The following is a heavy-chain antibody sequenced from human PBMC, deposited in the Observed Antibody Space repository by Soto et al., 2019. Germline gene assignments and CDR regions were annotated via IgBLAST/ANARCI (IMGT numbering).Heavy chain of an antibody. CDR1: GFTFSRYA. Sequence: LRLSCAGSGFTFSRYAMNWVRQAPGKGLEWVSIISSRGDRTSYAESVKGRFTISRDDSKNTLFLHMNSLGAEDTAVYYCAKETGYSYGFQPNALDVWGQGTTLTVSS. J-gene: IGHJ6*02. D-gene: IGHD5-18*01. CDR3: AKETGYSYGFQPNALDV. V-gene: IGHV3-23*01. CDR2: ISSRGDRT.